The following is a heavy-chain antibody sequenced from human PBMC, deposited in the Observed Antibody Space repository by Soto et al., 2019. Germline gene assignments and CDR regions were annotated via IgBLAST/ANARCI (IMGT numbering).Heavy chain of an antibody. Sequence: SVKVSCKASGGTFSSYAISWVRQPPGQGLEWMGGIIPIFGTANYTQKYQGRVTITADESTGTAYMELSSLRSEDTAVYYCSCTRDWNSSPAGRRGRFGPWGQGTLVTVSS. V-gene: IGHV1-69*13. D-gene: IGHD6-13*01. CDR1: GGTFSSYA. CDR2: IIPIFGTA. J-gene: IGHJ5*02. CDR3: SCTRDWNSSPAGRRGRFGP.